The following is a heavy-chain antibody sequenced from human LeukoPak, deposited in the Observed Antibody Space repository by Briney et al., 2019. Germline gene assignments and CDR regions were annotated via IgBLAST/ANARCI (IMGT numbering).Heavy chain of an antibody. J-gene: IGHJ6*03. Sequence: GGSLRLSCAASGFTFSSYSMNWVRQAPGKGLEWVSSISSSSSYIYYADSVKGRFTISRDNAKNSLYLQMNSLRAEDTAVYYCARVFSWAQRDYYYYMDVWGKGTTVTVSS. CDR3: ARVFSWAQRDYYYYMDV. CDR2: ISSSSSYI. CDR1: GFTFSSYS. V-gene: IGHV3-21*01. D-gene: IGHD1-26*01.